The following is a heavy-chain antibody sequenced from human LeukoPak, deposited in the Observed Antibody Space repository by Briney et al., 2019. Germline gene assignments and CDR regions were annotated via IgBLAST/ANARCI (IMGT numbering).Heavy chain of an antibody. CDR2: IIPMFGTV. CDR1: GGTFRNYA. J-gene: IGHJ4*02. Sequence: SVKVSCKASGGTFRNYATSWVRQAPGQGLEWMGEIIPMFGTVKYAQKFQGRVTITADESTSTAYMELSSPRSEDTAVYYCARLGYCSGTNCYWGQGTLVTVPS. V-gene: IGHV1-69*13. CDR3: ARLGYCSGTNCY. D-gene: IGHD2-2*01.